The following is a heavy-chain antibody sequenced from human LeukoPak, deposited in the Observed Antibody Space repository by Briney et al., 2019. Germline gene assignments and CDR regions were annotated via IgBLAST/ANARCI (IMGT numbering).Heavy chain of an antibody. D-gene: IGHD6-13*01. CDR1: GFTFTIYW. V-gene: IGHV3-23*01. J-gene: IGHJ3*02. Sequence: GGSLRLSCAASGFTFTIYWMSWVRQAPGKGLEWVSGISISGGSTFYADSVKGRFTISRDISKNTLYLQMNSLRAEDTAVYYCAKDAISAAARGDAFDIWGQGTMVTVSS. CDR2: ISISGGST. CDR3: AKDAISAAARGDAFDI.